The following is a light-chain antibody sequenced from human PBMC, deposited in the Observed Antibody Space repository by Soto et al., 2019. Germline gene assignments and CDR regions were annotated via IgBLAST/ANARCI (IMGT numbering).Light chain of an antibody. J-gene: IGKJ3*01. CDR2: ETS. CDR3: QQHNNWPPFT. CDR1: QNVRSN. V-gene: IGKV3D-15*01. Sequence: EIILTQSPATRSVSTVEVGTLSFMASQNVRSNLAWYQQKPGQAPRLLIYETSIRAPGIPARFSGSGSGTEFTLTISSLQSEDFAVYHCQQHNNWPPFTFGPGTKVDIK.